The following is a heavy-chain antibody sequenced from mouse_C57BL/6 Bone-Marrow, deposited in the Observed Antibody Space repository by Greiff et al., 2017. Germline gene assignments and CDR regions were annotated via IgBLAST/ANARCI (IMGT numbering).Heavy chain of an antibody. CDR2: IRNKANGYTT. D-gene: IGHD1-1*01. V-gene: IGHV7-3*01. J-gene: IGHJ4*01. CDR3: ARYIGGISYLMDY. Sequence: EVQGVESGGGLVQPGGSLSLSCAASGFTFTDYYMSWVRQPPGKALEWLGFIRNKANGYTTEYSASVKGRFTISRDNSQSILYLQMNALRAEDSAINCWARYIGGISYLMDYWGQGTSPTVSS. CDR1: GFTFTDYY.